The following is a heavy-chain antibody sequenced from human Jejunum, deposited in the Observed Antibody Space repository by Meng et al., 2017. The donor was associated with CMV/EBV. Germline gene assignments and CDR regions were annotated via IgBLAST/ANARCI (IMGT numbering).Heavy chain of an antibody. Sequence: AVSGGSVSSGSYYWSWIRQPPGKGLEFIGYIYYNGNTNYNPSLMRRVTISLDTSQNHFSLKLTSVTAADTAVYYCARGTWAAAPSDYWGQGVLVTVSS. CDR2: IYYNGNT. J-gene: IGHJ4*02. CDR3: ARGTWAAAPSDY. V-gene: IGHV4-61*03. D-gene: IGHD1-1*01. CDR1: GGSVSSGSYY.